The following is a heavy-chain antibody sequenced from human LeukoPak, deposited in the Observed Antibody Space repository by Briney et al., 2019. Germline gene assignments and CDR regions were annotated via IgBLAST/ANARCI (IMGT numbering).Heavy chain of an antibody. Sequence: SETLSLTCTVSGGSISSSSYYWGWIRQPPGKGLEWIGSIYYSGSTYYNPSLKSRVTISVDTSKNQFSLKLSSVTAADTAVYYCARLEREGIYYDSSGYHYFVDYWGQGTLVTVSS. V-gene: IGHV4-39*01. CDR1: GGSISSSSYY. D-gene: IGHD3-22*01. J-gene: IGHJ4*02. CDR3: ARLEREGIYYDSSGYHYFVDY. CDR2: IYYSGST.